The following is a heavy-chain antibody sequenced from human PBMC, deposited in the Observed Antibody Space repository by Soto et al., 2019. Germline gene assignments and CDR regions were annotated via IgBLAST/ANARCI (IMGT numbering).Heavy chain of an antibody. D-gene: IGHD2-15*01. J-gene: IGHJ4*02. CDR3: ARGGYCSGGICYTAPLDY. CDR2: IYYSGST. CDR1: GGAIISGGYY. Sequence: QVQLQESGPGLVTPSQTLSVTCTVSGGAIISGGYYWRWIRQHPGNGLEWIGYIYYSGSTYYNPSIKGRVTIAVDTSTKLFSLKLSSVTAADTAVYYCARGGYCSGGICYTAPLDYWGQGTLVTVSS. V-gene: IGHV4-31*03.